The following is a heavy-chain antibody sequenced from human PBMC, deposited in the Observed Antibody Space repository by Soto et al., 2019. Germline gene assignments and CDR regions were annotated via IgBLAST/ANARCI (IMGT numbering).Heavy chain of an antibody. D-gene: IGHD1-7*01. CDR3: AKSPWIYRPRDAFDI. V-gene: IGHV3-30*18. CDR2: MSYDGSNE. J-gene: IGHJ3*02. Sequence: GGSLRLSCAASGFTFSHYAMHWVRQAPGKGLEWVALMSYDGSNEFYADSVKGRFTISRDNSKNTLYLQMNSLRAEDTAVYYCAKSPWIYRPRDAFDIWGQGTMVTVSS. CDR1: GFTFSHYA.